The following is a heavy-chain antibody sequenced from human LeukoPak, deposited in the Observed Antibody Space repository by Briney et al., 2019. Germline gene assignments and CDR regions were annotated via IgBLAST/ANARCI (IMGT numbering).Heavy chain of an antibody. J-gene: IGHJ4*02. D-gene: IGHD3-9*01. Sequence: PSETLSLTCNVSGDYITTTNYYWAWIRRAPGQGLEWMASVFYSGTTYYNPSLKSRVIISMDTSRKQISLRLSSVTATDTAIYYCARRSRLYKHETTGYHDSWGQGTLVTVSS. V-gene: IGHV4-39*01. CDR2: VFYSGTT. CDR1: GDYITTTNYY. CDR3: ARRSRLYKHETTGYHDS.